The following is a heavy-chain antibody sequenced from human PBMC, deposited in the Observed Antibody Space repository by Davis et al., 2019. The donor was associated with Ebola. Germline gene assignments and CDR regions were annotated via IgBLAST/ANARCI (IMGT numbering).Heavy chain of an antibody. V-gene: IGHV3-48*01. CDR1: GFTFSGFG. Sequence: GESLKISCAASGFTFSGFGVDWVRQAPGKGLEWISYISSMGGTRDYADSVKGRFTISRDNAKNLLYLQMNSLRAEDTAVYYCARDRDYYDSSAYHPRGWFDLWGQGTLVTVSS. J-gene: IGHJ5*02. D-gene: IGHD3-22*01. CDR3: ARDRDYYDSSAYHPRGWFDL. CDR2: ISSMGGTR.